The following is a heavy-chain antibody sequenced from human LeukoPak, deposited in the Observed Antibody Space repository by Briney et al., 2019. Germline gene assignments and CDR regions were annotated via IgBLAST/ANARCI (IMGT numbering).Heavy chain of an antibody. J-gene: IGHJ5*02. CDR1: GGSISSGDYY. CDR3: ARDQGYCSSTSCYPPYNWFDP. CDR2: IYYSGST. V-gene: IGHV4-30-4*01. D-gene: IGHD2-2*01. Sequence: PSETLSLTCTVSGGSISSGDYYWSWIRQPPGKGLEWIGYIYYSGSTYYNPSLKSRVTISVDTSKNQFSLKLSSVTAADTAVYYCARDQGYCSSTSCYPPYNWFDPWGQGTLVTVSS.